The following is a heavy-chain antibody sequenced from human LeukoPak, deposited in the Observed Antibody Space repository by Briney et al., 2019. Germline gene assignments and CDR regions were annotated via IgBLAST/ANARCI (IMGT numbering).Heavy chain of an antibody. CDR1: GFTFRSYT. CDR3: VKERYAYAFDY. D-gene: IGHD5-18*01. Sequence: GGSLRLSCSASGFTFRSYTMHWVRQAPGKGLECVSAVSTTGGSTYYADSVKGRFTISRDNSRNTLYLQMNSLRADDTAVYYCVKERYAYAFDYWGQGALVTVS. CDR2: VSTTGGST. V-gene: IGHV3-64D*09. J-gene: IGHJ4*02.